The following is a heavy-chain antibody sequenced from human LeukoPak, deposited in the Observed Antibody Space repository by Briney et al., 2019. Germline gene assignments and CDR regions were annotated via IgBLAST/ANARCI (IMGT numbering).Heavy chain of an antibody. J-gene: IGHJ3*02. CDR3: ARDHRLGIDAFDI. D-gene: IGHD7-27*01. CDR2: IYYSGST. CDR1: GGSVSSGSYY. V-gene: IGHV4-61*01. Sequence: PSETLSLTRTVSGGSVSSGSYYWSWIRQPPGKGLEWIGYIYYSGSTNYNPSLKSRVTISVDTSKNQFSLKLSSVTAADTAVYYCARDHRLGIDAFDIWGQGTMVTVSS.